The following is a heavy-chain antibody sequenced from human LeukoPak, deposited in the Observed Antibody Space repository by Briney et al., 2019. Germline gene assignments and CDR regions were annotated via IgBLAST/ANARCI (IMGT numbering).Heavy chain of an antibody. J-gene: IGHJ4*02. V-gene: IGHV3-33*01. Sequence: GGSLRLSCAASGFTFSSYGMHWVRQAPGKGLEWVAVIWYDGSNKYYVDSVKGRFTISRDNSKNTLYLQMNCLRAEDTAVYYCARDPTAYYDSSGYYLNTIDYWGQGTLVTVSS. CDR3: ARDPTAYYDSSGYYLNTIDY. CDR2: IWYDGSNK. D-gene: IGHD3-22*01. CDR1: GFTFSSYG.